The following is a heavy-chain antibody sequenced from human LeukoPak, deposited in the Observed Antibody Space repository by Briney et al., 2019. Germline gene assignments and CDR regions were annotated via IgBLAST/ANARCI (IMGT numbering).Heavy chain of an antibody. CDR2: IYYSGST. D-gene: IGHD3-22*01. CDR3: ARARYDSSGQLDY. CDR1: GDSTSSDRYY. Sequence: SETLSLTCTVSGDSTSSDRYYGGWVRQPPGKGLEWIGNIYYSGSTYYNPSLKSRVTISVDTSKNQFSLKLSSVTAADTAVYYCARARYDSSGQLDYWGQGTLVTVSS. J-gene: IGHJ4*02. V-gene: IGHV4-39*07.